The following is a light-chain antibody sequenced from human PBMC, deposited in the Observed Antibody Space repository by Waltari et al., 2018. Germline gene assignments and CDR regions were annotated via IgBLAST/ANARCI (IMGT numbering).Light chain of an antibody. J-gene: IGKJ1*01. V-gene: IGKV1-39*01. Sequence: DIQMTQSPSSLSASVGDRVTITCRAIQSISSYLNWYQQKPGKAPNLRIYAASSLQSGVPSRFSGSGSGTDFTLTISSLQPEDFATYYCQQSYSTPPWTFGQGTKVEIK. CDR2: AAS. CDR1: QSISSY. CDR3: QQSYSTPPWT.